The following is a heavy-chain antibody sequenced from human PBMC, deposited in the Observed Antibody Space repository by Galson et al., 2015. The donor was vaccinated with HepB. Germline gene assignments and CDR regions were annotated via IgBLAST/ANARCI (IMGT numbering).Heavy chain of an antibody. CDR1: GFTFNNYW. V-gene: IGHV3-74*01. CDR3: VRGPHDRNYGFDY. J-gene: IGHJ4*02. D-gene: IGHD3-22*01. CDR2: ISGDATSF. Sequence: SLRLSCAASGFTFNNYWMHWVRQGPGKGLVWVSLISGDATSFNYVDSVKGRFTISRDNAKNTLYMQMNNLRAEDTGVYFCVRGPHDRNYGFDYWGQGTPVTVSS.